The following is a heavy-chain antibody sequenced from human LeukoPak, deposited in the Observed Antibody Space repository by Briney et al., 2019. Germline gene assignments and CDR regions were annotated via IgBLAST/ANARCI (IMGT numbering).Heavy chain of an antibody. J-gene: IGHJ4*02. CDR1: GYTFTSCD. V-gene: IGHV1-8*01. Sequence: ASVKVSCKASGYTFTSCDINWVRQATGQGLEWIGWMNPNSGNTGYGQSFQGRVTMTRDNSIGTAYMELSNLRSEDTAIYYCTRGSSGRRDYWGQGTLVTVSS. D-gene: IGHD6-19*01. CDR2: MNPNSGNT. CDR3: TRGSSGRRDY.